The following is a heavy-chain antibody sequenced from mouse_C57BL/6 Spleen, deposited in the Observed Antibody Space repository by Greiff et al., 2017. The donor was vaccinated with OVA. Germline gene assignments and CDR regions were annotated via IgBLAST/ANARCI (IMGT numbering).Heavy chain of an antibody. D-gene: IGHD4-1*01. Sequence: EVKLVESGGGLVKPGGSLKLSCAASGFTFSDYGMHWVRQAPEKGLEWVAYISSGSSTIYYADTVKGRFTISRDNAKNTLFLQMTSLRSEDTAMYYCARLTGLSYYFDYWGQGTTLTVSS. CDR3: ARLTGLSYYFDY. V-gene: IGHV5-17*01. J-gene: IGHJ2*01. CDR2: ISSGSSTI. CDR1: GFTFSDYG.